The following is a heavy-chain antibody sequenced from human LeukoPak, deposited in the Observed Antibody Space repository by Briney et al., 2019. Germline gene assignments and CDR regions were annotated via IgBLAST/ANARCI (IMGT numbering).Heavy chain of an antibody. J-gene: IGHJ4*02. Sequence: EASVKVSCKASGYTFTSYGISWVRQAPGQGLEWMGWISAYNGNTNYAQKLQGRVTMTTDTSTSTAYMELRSLRSDDTAVYYCARDRDYYGSGSPNDYWGQGTLVTVSS. D-gene: IGHD3-10*01. CDR2: ISAYNGNT. V-gene: IGHV1-18*01. CDR1: GYTFTSYG. CDR3: ARDRDYYGSGSPNDY.